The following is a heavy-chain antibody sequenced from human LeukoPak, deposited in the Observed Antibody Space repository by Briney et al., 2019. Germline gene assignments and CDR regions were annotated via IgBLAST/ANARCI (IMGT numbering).Heavy chain of an antibody. V-gene: IGHV3-48*03. Sequence: GGSLRLSCAASEFTFSSYEMNWVRQAPGKGLEWVSYISSSGDTIYYADSVKGRFTTSRDNAKNSLYLQMNSLRAEDTAVYYCARDVGKSGYGDYWGQGTLVTVSS. J-gene: IGHJ4*02. D-gene: IGHD5-12*01. CDR3: ARDVGKSGYGDY. CDR2: ISSSGDTI. CDR1: EFTFSSYE.